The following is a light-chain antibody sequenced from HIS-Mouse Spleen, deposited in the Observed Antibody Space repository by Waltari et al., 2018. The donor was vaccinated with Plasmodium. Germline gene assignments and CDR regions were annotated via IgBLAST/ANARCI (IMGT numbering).Light chain of an antibody. CDR1: ALPKKY. CDR2: EDS. J-gene: IGLJ3*02. V-gene: IGLV3-10*01. Sequence: SYELTQPPSVSVSPGQTARITCSGAALPKKYAYWYQQKSGQAPVRVIYEDSKRPSGIPERFSGSSSGTMATLTISGAQVEDEADYYFYSTDSSGNHRVFGGGTKLTVL. CDR3: YSTDSSGNHRV.